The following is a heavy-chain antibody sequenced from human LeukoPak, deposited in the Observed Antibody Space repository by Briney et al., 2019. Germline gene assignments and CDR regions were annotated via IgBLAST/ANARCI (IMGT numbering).Heavy chain of an antibody. V-gene: IGHV4-59*02. CDR1: GASVSSHY. CDR2: IYHSGTT. Sequence: SETLSLTCAVSGASVSSHYWSWIRRSPGKGLEWIGHIYHSGTTKYNPSLKSRVTISVDTPKSQFSLELKSVTAADTAVYYCARFKSSGWYYFDYWGQGTLVTVSS. CDR3: ARFKSSGWYYFDY. J-gene: IGHJ4*02. D-gene: IGHD6-19*01.